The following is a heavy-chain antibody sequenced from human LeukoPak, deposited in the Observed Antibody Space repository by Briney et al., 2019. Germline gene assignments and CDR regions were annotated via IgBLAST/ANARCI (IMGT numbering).Heavy chain of an antibody. D-gene: IGHD2-21*01. CDR3: ARAGGLQGGYYYYYGMDV. CDR2: IIPIFGTA. V-gene: IGHV1-69*06. J-gene: IGHJ6*04. CDR1: GGTFSSYA. Sequence: GASVKVSCKASGGTFSSYAISWVRQAPGQGLEWVGGIIPIFGTANYAQKFQGRVTITADTSTSTAYMELSSLRSEDTAVYYCARAGGLQGGYYYYYGMDVWGKGTTVTVSS.